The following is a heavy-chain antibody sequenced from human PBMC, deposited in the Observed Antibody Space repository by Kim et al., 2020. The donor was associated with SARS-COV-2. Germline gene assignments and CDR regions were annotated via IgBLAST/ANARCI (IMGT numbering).Heavy chain of an antibody. V-gene: IGHV3-15*01. Sequence: GRFTISRDDSKTTLYLQMNSLKTEDTAVYYCTTDHRGVVVVAATPGYFDYWGQGTLVTVSS. CDR3: TTDHRGVVVVAATPGYFDY. D-gene: IGHD2-15*01. J-gene: IGHJ4*02.